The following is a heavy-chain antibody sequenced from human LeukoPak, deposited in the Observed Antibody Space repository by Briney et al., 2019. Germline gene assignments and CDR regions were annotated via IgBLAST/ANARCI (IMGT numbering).Heavy chain of an antibody. D-gene: IGHD3-10*01. CDR1: GDSVFSNSAA. J-gene: IGHJ6*03. CDR3: ARCPLWFGESYMDV. CDR2: TYYRSKWYN. V-gene: IGHV6-1*01. Sequence: SQTLSLTCAISGDSVFSNSAAWNWIRQSPSRGLEWLGRTYYRSKWYNDYAVSVKSRITINPDTSKNQFSLKLTSVTAADTAVYYCARCPLWFGESYMDVWGKGTTVTISS.